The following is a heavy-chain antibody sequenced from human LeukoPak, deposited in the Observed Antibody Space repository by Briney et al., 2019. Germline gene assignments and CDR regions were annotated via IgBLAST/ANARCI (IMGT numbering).Heavy chain of an antibody. J-gene: IGHJ5*02. CDR3: AREHPGNWFDP. Sequence: GRSLRLSCAASGFAFSSYAMHWVRQAPGKGLEWVAFISSDGSNKYYADSVKGRFTISRENAKNSLYLQMNSLRAGDTAVYYCAREHPGNWFDPWGQGTLVTVSS. CDR2: ISSDGSNK. D-gene: IGHD3-10*01. V-gene: IGHV3-30*14. CDR1: GFAFSSYA.